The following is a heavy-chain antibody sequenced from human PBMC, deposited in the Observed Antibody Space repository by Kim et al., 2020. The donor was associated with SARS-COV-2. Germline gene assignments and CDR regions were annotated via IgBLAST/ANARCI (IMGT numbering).Heavy chain of an antibody. D-gene: IGHD6-6*01. J-gene: IGHJ6*02. CDR3: ARDSGAYSSSDYYYYYGMDV. CDR1: GFTFTSYR. CDR2: IKQDGSEK. Sequence: GGSLRLSCAASGFTFTSYRMSWVRQAPGKGLEWVANIKQDGSEKYYVDSVKGRFTISRDNAKNSLYLQMNSLRAEDTAVYYCARDSGAYSSSDYYYYYGMDVWGQGTTVTVSS. V-gene: IGHV3-7*01.